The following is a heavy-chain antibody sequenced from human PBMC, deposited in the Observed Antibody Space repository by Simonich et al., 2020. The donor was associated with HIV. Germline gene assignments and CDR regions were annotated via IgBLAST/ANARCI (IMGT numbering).Heavy chain of an antibody. CDR3: ARSRSGPFDAFDI. D-gene: IGHD3-3*01. CDR1: GYTFIGYY. CDR2: LHPNGGGT. Sequence: QVQLVQSGAEVKKPGASVKVSCKASGYTFIGYYMHWVRQAPGQGLEWRGRLHPNGGGTNYAQKFQGRVTMTRDTSISTAYMELSRLRSDDTAVYYCARSRSGPFDAFDIWGQGTMVTVSS. J-gene: IGHJ3*02. V-gene: IGHV1-2*06.